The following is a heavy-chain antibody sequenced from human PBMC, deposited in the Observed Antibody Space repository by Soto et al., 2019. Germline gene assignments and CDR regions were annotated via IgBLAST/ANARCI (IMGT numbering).Heavy chain of an antibody. CDR2: IYRTGST. J-gene: IGHJ4*02. Sequence: SETLSLTCAVSGGSFTSNNWWTWVRQPPGQGLEWIGEIYRTGSTNYNPSLKSRVTISLDKSENQFSLKVTSLTAADTAVYYCASRDPGTSVDYWGQGTVVTGSS. D-gene: IGHD1-7*01. CDR3: ASRDPGTSVDY. CDR1: GGSFTSNNW. V-gene: IGHV4-4*02.